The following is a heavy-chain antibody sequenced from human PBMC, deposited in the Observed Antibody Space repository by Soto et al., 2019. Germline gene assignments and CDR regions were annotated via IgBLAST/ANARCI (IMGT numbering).Heavy chain of an antibody. D-gene: IGHD5-18*01. Sequence: GGSLRLSCAASGFTFSNAWMNWVRQAPGKGLEWVGRIKSKTDGGTTDYAAPVKGRFTISRDDSKNTLYLQMNSLKTEDTAVYYCTTDLGTAMVTNFDYWGQGTLVTVSS. CDR1: GFTFSNAW. V-gene: IGHV3-15*07. CDR3: TTDLGTAMVTNFDY. CDR2: IKSKTDGGTT. J-gene: IGHJ4*02.